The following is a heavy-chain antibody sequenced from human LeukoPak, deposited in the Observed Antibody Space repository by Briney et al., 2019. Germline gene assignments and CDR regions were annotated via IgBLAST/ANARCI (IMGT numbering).Heavy chain of an antibody. J-gene: IGHJ4*02. CDR2: IQKDGSEK. V-gene: IGHV3-7*01. CDR3: ARGEAGTGGY. CDR1: GFTFSNYW. Sequence: PGGSLRLSCTASGFTFSNYWMSWVRQAPGKGLEWVANIQKDGSEKYFVDFVRGRFSISRDNVKNSVYLQMNSLTGEDTAVYYCARGEAGTGGYWGQGTLVTVSS. D-gene: IGHD1-1*01.